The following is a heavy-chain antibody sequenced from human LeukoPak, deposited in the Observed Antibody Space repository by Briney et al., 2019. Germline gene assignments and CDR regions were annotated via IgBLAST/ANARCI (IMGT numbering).Heavy chain of an antibody. V-gene: IGHV1-2*02. D-gene: IGHD5-18*01. CDR1: GYTFTSYD. Sequence: ASVKVSCKASGYTFTSYDINWVRQATGQGLEWMGWMNPNSGGTNYAQKFQGRVTMTRDTSISTAYMELSRLRSDDTAVYYCAREPDTASYWGQGTLVTVSS. CDR2: MNPNSGGT. CDR3: AREPDTASY. J-gene: IGHJ4*02.